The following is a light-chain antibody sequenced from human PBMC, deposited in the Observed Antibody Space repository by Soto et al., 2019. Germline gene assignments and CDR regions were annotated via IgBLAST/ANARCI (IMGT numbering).Light chain of an antibody. CDR1: QSVPSDW. CDR3: QQYHDSPMNT. Sequence: EIVLTQSPGTLSLSPGERATLSCRASQSVPSDWLAWYRHKPGQAPRLLIYGASNRAAGIPERFSGSASGTEFTLTISRLEPDDSAVYYCQQYHDSPMNTFGQGTKLQIK. V-gene: IGKV3-20*01. CDR2: GAS. J-gene: IGKJ2*01.